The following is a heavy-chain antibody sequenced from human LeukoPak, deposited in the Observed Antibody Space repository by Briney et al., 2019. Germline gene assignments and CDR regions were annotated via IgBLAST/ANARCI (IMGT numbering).Heavy chain of an antibody. V-gene: IGHV4-4*07. Sequence: SETLSLTCTVSGGSISIYYWSWIRQPAGKGLEWIGRIYTSGSTNYNPSLKSRVTISVDKSKNQFSLKLSSVTAADTAVYYCARDPAGYCSGGSCYPNWFDPWGQGTLVTVSS. J-gene: IGHJ5*02. CDR1: GGSISIYY. CDR3: ARDPAGYCSGGSCYPNWFDP. D-gene: IGHD2-15*01. CDR2: IYTSGST.